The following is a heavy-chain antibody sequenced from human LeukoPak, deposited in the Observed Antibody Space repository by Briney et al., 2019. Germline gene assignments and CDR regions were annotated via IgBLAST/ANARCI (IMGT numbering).Heavy chain of an antibody. D-gene: IGHD3-10*01. CDR3: ARAYGSGQGWFDP. Sequence: SETLSLTCTVSGHSIINSYYWGWIRQPPGKGLEWIGSIYHTGSTYYNPSLKSRITISVDTSKNQFSLKLKSVTAADTAVYYRARAYGSGQGWFDPWGQGTLVTVSS. CDR1: GHSIINSYY. CDR2: IYHTGST. V-gene: IGHV4-38-2*02. J-gene: IGHJ5*02.